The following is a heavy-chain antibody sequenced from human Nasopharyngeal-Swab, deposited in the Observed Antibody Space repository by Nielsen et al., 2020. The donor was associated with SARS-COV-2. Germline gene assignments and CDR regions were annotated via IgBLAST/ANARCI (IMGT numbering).Heavy chain of an antibody. J-gene: IGHJ4*02. Sequence: WIRQPPGKGLEWIGSIYYSGSTYYNPSLKSRVTISVDTSKNQFSLKLSSVTAADTAVYYCARHLSHDYGDPETYYYFDYWDQGTLVTVSS. CDR3: ARHLSHDYGDPETYYYFDY. V-gene: IGHV4-39*01. CDR2: IYYSGST. D-gene: IGHD4-17*01.